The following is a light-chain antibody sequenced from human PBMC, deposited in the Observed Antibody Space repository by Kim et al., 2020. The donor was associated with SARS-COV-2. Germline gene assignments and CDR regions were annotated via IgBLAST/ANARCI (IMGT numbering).Light chain of an antibody. J-gene: IGKJ2*01. Sequence: SPGDRATPSRRTRQVFSRNHLAWYQQTPGHAPRLLISAASTRAAGVPDRFSGTGSGTDFTLTISRVEPEDFAVYYCQQYGNLPRYTFGQGTKLEI. CDR2: AAS. CDR1: QVFSRNH. V-gene: IGKV3-20*01. CDR3: QQYGNLPRYT.